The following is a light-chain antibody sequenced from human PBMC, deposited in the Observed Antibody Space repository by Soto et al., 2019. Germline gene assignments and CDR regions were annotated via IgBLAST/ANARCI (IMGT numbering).Light chain of an antibody. CDR1: SSDVGGYNY. CDR3: RSYTNSITLV. Sequence: QSVLTQPASVSGSPGQSITISCTGTSSDVGGYNYVSWYQRHPGKVPKLLIYDVNMRPPGISNRFSGSKSGITASLTISGXXXXXXXYYYCRSYTNSITLVFGGGT. V-gene: IGLV2-14*03. CDR2: DVN. J-gene: IGLJ2*01.